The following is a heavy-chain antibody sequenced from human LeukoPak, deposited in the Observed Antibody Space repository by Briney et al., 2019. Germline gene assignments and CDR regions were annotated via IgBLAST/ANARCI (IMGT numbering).Heavy chain of an antibody. Sequence: ASVKVSCKASGYTFTSYDINWVRQAPGQGREWMGWMNPNSGNTGYAQKFQGRVTMTRNTSISTAYMELSSLRSEDTAVYYCARGLGNDGIFDYWGQGTLVTVSS. J-gene: IGHJ4*02. V-gene: IGHV1-8*01. CDR2: MNPNSGNT. CDR1: GYTFTSYD. D-gene: IGHD1-1*01. CDR3: ARGLGNDGIFDY.